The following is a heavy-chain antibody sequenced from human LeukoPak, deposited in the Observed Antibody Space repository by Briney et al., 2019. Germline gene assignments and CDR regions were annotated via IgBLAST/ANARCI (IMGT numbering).Heavy chain of an antibody. CDR1: GGSISSYY. Sequence: SETLSLTCTVSGGSISSYYWSWIRQPPGKGLEWIGYIYYSGSANYNPSLKSRVTISVDTSKNQFSLKLSSVTAADTAVYYCARRSAYYYYYYMDVWGKGTTVTISS. J-gene: IGHJ6*03. D-gene: IGHD5-24*01. CDR2: IYYSGSA. V-gene: IGHV4-59*01. CDR3: ARRSAYYYYYYMDV.